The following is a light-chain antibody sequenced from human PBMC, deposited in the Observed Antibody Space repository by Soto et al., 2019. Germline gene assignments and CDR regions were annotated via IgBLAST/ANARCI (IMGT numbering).Light chain of an antibody. Sequence: QAVVTQPASVSGSPGQSITISCTGTSSDVGGYNYVSWFQQHPGKAPKLMIYDVSNRPSGVSNRFSGSKSGNTASLTISGLQAEDEADYYCSSYTSSRVFGGGTNVTVL. V-gene: IGLV2-14*01. CDR2: DVS. J-gene: IGLJ2*01. CDR1: SSDVGGYNY. CDR3: SSYTSSRV.